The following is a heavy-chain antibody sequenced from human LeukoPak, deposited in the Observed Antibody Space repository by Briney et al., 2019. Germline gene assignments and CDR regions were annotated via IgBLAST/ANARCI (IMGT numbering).Heavy chain of an antibody. V-gene: IGHV1-2*02. CDR3: ARTPSIAVAGPDY. D-gene: IGHD6-19*01. Sequence: ASVKVSCKASGYTFTGYYMHWVRQAPGQGLEWMGWINPNSGGTNYARKFQGRVTMTRDTSISTAYMKLSRLRSDDTAVYYCARTPSIAVAGPDYWGQGTLVTVSS. CDR1: GYTFTGYY. CDR2: INPNSGGT. J-gene: IGHJ4*02.